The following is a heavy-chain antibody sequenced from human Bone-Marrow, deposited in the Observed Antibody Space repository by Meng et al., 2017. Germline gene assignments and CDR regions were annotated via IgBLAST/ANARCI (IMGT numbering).Heavy chain of an antibody. CDR1: GYSISSGYY. CDR2: IYHNGST. Sequence: SETLSLTCTVSGYSISSGYYWCWIRQPPGKGLEWTGTIYHNGSTYSNQSLKSRVTISVDTSKNQLSPQLSSVTAADTAQYYCARLHDSRGYDKRPFDYWGQGTLVTVSS. D-gene: IGHD3-22*01. V-gene: IGHV4-38-2*02. J-gene: IGHJ4*02. CDR3: ARLHDSRGYDKRPFDY.